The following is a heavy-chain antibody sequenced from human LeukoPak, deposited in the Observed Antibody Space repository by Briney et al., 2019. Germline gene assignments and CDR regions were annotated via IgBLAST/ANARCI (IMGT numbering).Heavy chain of an antibody. J-gene: IGHJ1*01. CDR1: GFTFSSSW. Sequence: GGSLRLSCAASGFTFSSSWMSWVRQAPGKGLEWVAHINQDGSERYYLDSVKGRFTISRDNAKNSLYLQMNSLRAEDTAVYYCARELIVGVAEYFQHWGQGTLVTVSS. CDR3: ARELIVGVAEYFQH. D-gene: IGHD1-26*01. CDR2: INQDGSER. V-gene: IGHV3-7*01.